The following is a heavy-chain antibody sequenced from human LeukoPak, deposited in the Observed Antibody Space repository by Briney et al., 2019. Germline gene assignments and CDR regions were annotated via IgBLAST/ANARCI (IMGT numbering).Heavy chain of an antibody. CDR2: ISYDGSNK. V-gene: IGHV3-30*04. Sequence: GGSLRLSCAASGFTFSSDAMHGVRQAPGKGLEWVALISYDGSNKYYTNSVKGRLTISSDNSKNTMYMQMNSLRTEDKAVYYCERDLNAGYYWGQGTLVTVSS. J-gene: IGHJ4*02. CDR1: GFTFSSDA. CDR3: ERDLNAGYY.